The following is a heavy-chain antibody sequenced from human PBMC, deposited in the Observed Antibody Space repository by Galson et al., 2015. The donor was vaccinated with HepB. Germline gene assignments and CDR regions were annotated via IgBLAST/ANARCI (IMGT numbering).Heavy chain of an antibody. CDR1: GFSLSTSGMR. D-gene: IGHD3-22*01. CDR3: ARLTYYYDSSGYAHDAFDI. J-gene: IGHJ3*02. CDR2: IDWDDDK. V-gene: IGHV2-70*04. Sequence: PALVKPTQTLTLTCTFSGFSLSTSGMRVSWIRQPPGKALEWLARIDWDDDKFYSTSLKTRLTISKDTSKNQVVLTMTNMDPVDTATYYCARLTYYYDSSGYAHDAFDIWGQGTMVTVSS.